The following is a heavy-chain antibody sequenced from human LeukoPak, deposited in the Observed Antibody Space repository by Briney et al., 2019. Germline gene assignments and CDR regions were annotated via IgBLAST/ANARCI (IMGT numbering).Heavy chain of an antibody. D-gene: IGHD6-13*01. CDR2: ISYDGSNK. Sequence: PGRSLRLSCAASGFTFSSYAMHWVRQAPGKGLEWVAVISYDGSNKYYADSVKGRFTISRDNSKNTLYLQMNSLRAEDTAVYYCARSQQHPGGLDANAFDIWGQGTMVTVSS. CDR3: ARSQQHPGGLDANAFDI. J-gene: IGHJ3*02. CDR1: GFTFSSYA. V-gene: IGHV3-30*04.